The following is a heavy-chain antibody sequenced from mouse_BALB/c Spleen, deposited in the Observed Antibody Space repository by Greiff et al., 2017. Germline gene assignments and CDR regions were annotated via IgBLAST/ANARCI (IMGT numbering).Heavy chain of an antibody. Sequence: VQLVESGAELVRPGASVTLSCKASGYTFTDYEMHWVKQTPVHGLEWIGAIDPETGGTAYNQKFKGKATLTADKSSSTAYMELRSLTSEDSAVYYCTRKGWVDYWGQGTTLTVSS. J-gene: IGHJ2*01. CDR1: GYTFTDYE. CDR2: IDPETGGT. CDR3: TRKGWVDY. D-gene: IGHD1-1*02. V-gene: IGHV1-15*01.